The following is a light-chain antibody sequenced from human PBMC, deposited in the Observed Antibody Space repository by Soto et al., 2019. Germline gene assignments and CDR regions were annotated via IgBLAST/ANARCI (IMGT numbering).Light chain of an antibody. Sequence: EAVLTQSPATLSVSPGERATLSCRASQSVATNVAWYQQRPGQAPRLLIYGASKRAIGLPARFSGSGSGTEFTLNITSLQSEDFAVYYCQQYNNSPQTFGQGTKVEIK. CDR2: GAS. CDR1: QSVATN. V-gene: IGKV3-15*01. J-gene: IGKJ1*01. CDR3: QQYNNSPQT.